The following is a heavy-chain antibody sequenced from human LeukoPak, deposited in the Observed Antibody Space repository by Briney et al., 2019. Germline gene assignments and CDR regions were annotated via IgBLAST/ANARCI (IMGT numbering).Heavy chain of an antibody. D-gene: IGHD3-22*01. CDR2: ISAYNGNT. CDR3: ARVYGSYYYDSSGYSDAFDI. J-gene: IGHJ3*02. Sequence: ASVKVSCKASGYTFTSYGISWVRQAPGQGPEWMGWISAYNGNTNYAQKLQGRVTMTTDTSTSTAYMELRSLRSDDTAVYYCARVYGSYYYDSSGYSDAFDIWGQGTMVTISS. V-gene: IGHV1-18*01. CDR1: GYTFTSYG.